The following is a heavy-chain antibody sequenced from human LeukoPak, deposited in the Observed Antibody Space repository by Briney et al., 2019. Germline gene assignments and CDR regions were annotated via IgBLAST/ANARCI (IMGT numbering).Heavy chain of an antibody. CDR1: GYTFTGYY. CDR2: INPNSGGT. V-gene: IGHV1-2*02. J-gene: IGHJ6*03. D-gene: IGHD3-3*01. Sequence: GASVKVSCKASGYTFTGYYMHWVRQAPGQGLEWMGWINPNSGGTNYAQKFQGRVTMTRDTSISTAYMELSRLSSDDTAVYYCARTYYDFWSGYYRELYYYYMDVWGKGTTVTVSS. CDR3: ARTYYDFWSGYYRELYYYYMDV.